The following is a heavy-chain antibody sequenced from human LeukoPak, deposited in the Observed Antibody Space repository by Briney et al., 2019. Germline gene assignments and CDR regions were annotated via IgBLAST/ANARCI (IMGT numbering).Heavy chain of an antibody. D-gene: IGHD2-2*01. CDR2: IIPILGIA. CDR1: GGTFSSYT. J-gene: IGHJ3*02. V-gene: IGHV1-69*04. CDR3: ARDRWGVPAAIPNDAFDI. Sequence: GSSVKVSCKASGGTFSSYTISWVRQAPGQGLEWMGRIIPILGIANYAQKFQGRVTITADESTSTAYMELSSLRSEDTAVYYCARDRWGVPAAIPNDAFDIWGQGTMVTVSS.